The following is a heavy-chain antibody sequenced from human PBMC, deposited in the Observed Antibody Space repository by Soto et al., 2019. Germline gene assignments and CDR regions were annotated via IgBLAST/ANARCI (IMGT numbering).Heavy chain of an antibody. V-gene: IGHV4-34*01. CDR3: ARARNGRLDARDNWNNYDAFDI. J-gene: IGHJ3*02. Sequence: SETLSLTCAVYGGSFSGYYWSWIRQPPGKGLEWIGEINHSGSTNYNPSLKSRVTISVDTSKNQFSLKLSSVTAADTAVYYCARARNGRLDARDNWNNYDAFDIWGQGTMVTVSS. CDR1: GGSFSGYY. D-gene: IGHD1-20*01. CDR2: INHSGST.